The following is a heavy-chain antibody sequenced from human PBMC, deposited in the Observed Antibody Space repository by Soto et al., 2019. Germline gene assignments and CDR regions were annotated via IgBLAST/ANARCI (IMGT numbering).Heavy chain of an antibody. CDR3: ARGGSFPSISAAGTFYYYYMDV. J-gene: IGHJ6*03. D-gene: IGHD6-13*01. Sequence: ASVKVSCKASGYTFTSYDINWVRQATGQGLEWMGWMNPNSGNTGYAQKFQGRVTMTRNTSISTAYMELSSLRSEDTAVYYCARGGSFPSISAAGTFYYYYMDVCGKGTTVSGSS. V-gene: IGHV1-8*01. CDR1: GYTFTSYD. CDR2: MNPNSGNT.